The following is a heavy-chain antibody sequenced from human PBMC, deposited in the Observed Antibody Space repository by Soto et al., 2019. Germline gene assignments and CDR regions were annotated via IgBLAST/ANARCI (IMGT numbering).Heavy chain of an antibody. CDR1: GGSISSGYYY. J-gene: IGHJ4*02. V-gene: IGHV4-30-4*01. Sequence: SETLSLTCSVSGGSISSGYYYWSWIRQPPGKGLEWIGNIYYSGSTYYNPSLKSRVTISVDTSKNQFSLKLSSVTAADTAVYYCARAPGYSGSWTFDYWGQGTLVTVSA. D-gene: IGHD6-13*01. CDR2: IYYSGST. CDR3: ARAPGYSGSWTFDY.